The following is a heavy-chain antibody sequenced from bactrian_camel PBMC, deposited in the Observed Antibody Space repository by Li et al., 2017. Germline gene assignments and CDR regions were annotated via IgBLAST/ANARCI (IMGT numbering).Heavy chain of an antibody. CDR1: GFTFDFYP. D-gene: IGHD6*01. J-gene: IGHJ4*01. Sequence: DVQLVESGGDLVQPGGSLTLSCTGSGFTFDFYPMNWVRQAPGKGLEWVASIDTGRANAYYDDSVKGRFTISKDDAKNTLYLQMNSLKTEDTAVYFCATLDGSYWGQGTQVTVS. CDR2: IDTGRANA. CDR3: ATLDGSY. V-gene: IGHV3S31*01.